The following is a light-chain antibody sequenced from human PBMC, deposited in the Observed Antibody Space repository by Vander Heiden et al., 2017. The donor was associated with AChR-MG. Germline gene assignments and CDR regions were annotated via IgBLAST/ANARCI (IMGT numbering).Light chain of an antibody. CDR1: RTVDSNY. Sequence: EIVLTQSPGTLSLSPGARATLSCRASRTVDSNYLAWYHHRPGQAPRLLIYEASNRAANIPDRFSGSGSGTDFTLTISRLEPEDFAVYYCQQYGTSPRTFGQGTKVEMK. J-gene: IGKJ1*01. CDR3: QQYGTSPRT. V-gene: IGKV3-20*01. CDR2: EAS.